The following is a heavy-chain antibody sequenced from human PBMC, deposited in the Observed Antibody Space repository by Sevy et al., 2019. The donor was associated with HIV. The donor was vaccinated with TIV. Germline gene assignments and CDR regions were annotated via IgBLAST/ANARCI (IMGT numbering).Heavy chain of an antibody. CDR2: ISWDGGST. V-gene: IGHV3-43*01. CDR3: AKEESVNYSLNYYYYYGMDV. D-gene: IGHD1-7*01. J-gene: IGHJ6*02. Sequence: GGSLRLSCAASGFTFDDYTMHWVRQAPGKGLEWVSLISWDGGSTYYADSVNGRFTISRDNSKNSLYLQMNSLRTEDTALYYCAKEESVNYSLNYYYYYGMDVWGQGTTVTVSS. CDR1: GFTFDDYT.